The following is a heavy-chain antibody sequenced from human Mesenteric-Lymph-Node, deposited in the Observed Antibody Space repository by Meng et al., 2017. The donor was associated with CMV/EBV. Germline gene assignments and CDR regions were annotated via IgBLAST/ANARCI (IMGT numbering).Heavy chain of an antibody. CDR1: GFNFSSYW. Sequence: GGSLRLSCEASGFNFSSYWMHWVRQAPGKGLVWVSRINSDGSSTSYADSVKGRFTISRDNAKNTLYLQMNSLRAEDTAVYYCAREDSSGYYDYFDYWGQGTLVTVSS. J-gene: IGHJ4*02. D-gene: IGHD3-22*01. CDR3: AREDSSGYYDYFDY. V-gene: IGHV3-74*01. CDR2: INSDGSST.